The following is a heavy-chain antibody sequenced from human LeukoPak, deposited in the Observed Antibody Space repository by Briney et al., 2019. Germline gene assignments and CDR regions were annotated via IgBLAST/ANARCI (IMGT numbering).Heavy chain of an antibody. CDR1: GGSISSYY. V-gene: IGHV4-59*01. D-gene: IGHD6-13*01. Sequence: SETLSLTCTVSGGSISSYYWSWIRQPPGKGLEWIGYIYYSGSTNYNPSLKSRVTISVDTSKNQFSLKLSSVTAADTAVYYCARVDKQQLVFDYWGQGTLVTVSP. CDR3: ARVDKQQLVFDY. CDR2: IYYSGST. J-gene: IGHJ4*02.